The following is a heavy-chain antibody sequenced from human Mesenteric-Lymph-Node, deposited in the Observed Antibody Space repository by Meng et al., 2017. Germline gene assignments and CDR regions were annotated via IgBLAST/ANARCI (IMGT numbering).Heavy chain of an antibody. CDR1: GYTFVNHG. Sequence: ASVKVSCKASGYTFVNHGISWVRQAPGQGLEWMGWISGYNGNTKYTQNFQGRVTMTTDTSTGTAYMELRSLRSDDTAVYYCARDQSSNWYFGDYWGQGTLVTVSS. J-gene: IGHJ4*02. CDR3: ARDQSSNWYFGDY. CDR2: ISGYNGNT. D-gene: IGHD6-13*01. V-gene: IGHV1-18*01.